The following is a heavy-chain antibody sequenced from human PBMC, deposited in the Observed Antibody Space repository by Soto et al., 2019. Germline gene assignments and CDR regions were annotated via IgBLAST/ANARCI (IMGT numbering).Heavy chain of an antibody. CDR1: GFTFSYYD. V-gene: IGHV3-11*05. CDR2: ISSSTTHT. D-gene: IGHD6-13*01. Sequence: QVQLVESGGGLVKPGGSLRLSCAVSGFTFSYYDMTWIRQAPGKGLEWVSYISSSTTHTNYADSVKGRLTISQDNAKNSLFLQMNSLRAEDTAVYYCARARGAAADYFDFWGQGTLVTVSS. J-gene: IGHJ4*02. CDR3: ARARGAAADYFDF.